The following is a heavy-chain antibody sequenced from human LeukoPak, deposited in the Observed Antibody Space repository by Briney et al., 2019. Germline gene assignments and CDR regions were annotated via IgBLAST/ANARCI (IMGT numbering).Heavy chain of an antibody. CDR3: AKDPCRECGSGSFYDY. V-gene: IGHV3-73*01. CDR2: IRSKANSYAT. CDR1: GFTFSGST. D-gene: IGHD3-10*01. Sequence: PGGSLKLSCAASGFTFSGSTIHWVRQASGTGLEWVGRIRSKANSYATAYAASVKGRFTISRDDSKNTAYLQMNSLRLEDTAVYYCAKDPCRECGSGSFYDYWGQGTLVTVSS. J-gene: IGHJ4*02.